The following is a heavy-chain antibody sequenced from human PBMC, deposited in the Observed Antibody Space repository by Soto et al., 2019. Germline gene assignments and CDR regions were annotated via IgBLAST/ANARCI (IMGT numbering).Heavy chain of an antibody. CDR2: IIPIFGTA. CDR1: GGTFSSYA. V-gene: IGHV1-69*06. CDR3: GSGHYYYYGMDV. Sequence: ASVKVSCKXSGGTFSSYAISWVRQAPGQGLEWMGGIIPIFGTANYAQKFQGRVTITADKSTGTAYMELSSLRSEDTAVYYCGSGHYYYYGMDVWGQGTTVTVSS. J-gene: IGHJ6*02.